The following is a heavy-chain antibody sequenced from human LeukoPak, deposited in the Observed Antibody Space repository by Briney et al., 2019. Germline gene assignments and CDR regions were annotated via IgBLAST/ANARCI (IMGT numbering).Heavy chain of an antibody. CDR2: IYSGGST. V-gene: IGHV3-53*05. Sequence: GGSLRLSCAASEFSVGSNYMTWVRQAPGKGLEWVSLIYSGGSTYYADSVKGRFTISRDNAKNSLYLQMNSLRAEDTALYYCAKDMGPGSGVVDAFDIWGQGTMVTVSS. CDR1: EFSVGSNY. J-gene: IGHJ3*02. CDR3: AKDMGPGSGVVDAFDI. D-gene: IGHD2-15*01.